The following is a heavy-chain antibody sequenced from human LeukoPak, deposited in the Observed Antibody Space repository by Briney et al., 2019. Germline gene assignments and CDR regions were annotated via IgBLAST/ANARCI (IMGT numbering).Heavy chain of an antibody. Sequence: PGGSLRLSCAASGFTFSSYAMSWVRQAPGKGLEWVSAISGSGGSTYYADSVKGRFTISRDNSKNTLYLHMNSLRAEDSAVYYCAKEGSNWNAEFFDYWGRGTLVTVSS. CDR3: AKEGSNWNAEFFDY. V-gene: IGHV3-23*01. CDR2: ISGSGGST. D-gene: IGHD1-1*01. J-gene: IGHJ4*02. CDR1: GFTFSSYA.